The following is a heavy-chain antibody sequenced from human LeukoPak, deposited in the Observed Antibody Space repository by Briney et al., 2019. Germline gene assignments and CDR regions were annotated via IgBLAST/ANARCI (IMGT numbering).Heavy chain of an antibody. CDR3: ARGGAIVVASYFDY. CDR1: GYTITSNG. D-gene: IGHD2-21*01. V-gene: IGHV1-18*01. Sequence: ASVKVSCKASGYTITSNGISWVRQAPGQGLEWMGWISAYNGNTNYAQKLQGRVTMTTDTSTSTAYMELRSLRSDDTAVYYCARGGAIVVASYFDYWGQGTLVTVSS. CDR2: ISAYNGNT. J-gene: IGHJ4*02.